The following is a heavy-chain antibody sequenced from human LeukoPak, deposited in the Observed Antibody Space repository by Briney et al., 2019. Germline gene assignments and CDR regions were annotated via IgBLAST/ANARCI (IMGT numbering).Heavy chain of an antibody. CDR3: ARHVRFEGVDY. Sequence: GGSLRLSCAASGFIFSSYWMGWVRQAPGKGLEWVANIKQDGSEKYYVDSVKGRFTISRDNAKNSLFLEMNSLRAEDTAVYYCARHVRFEGVDYWGQGTLVTVSS. V-gene: IGHV3-7*01. J-gene: IGHJ4*02. D-gene: IGHD3-3*01. CDR2: IKQDGSEK. CDR1: GFIFSSYW.